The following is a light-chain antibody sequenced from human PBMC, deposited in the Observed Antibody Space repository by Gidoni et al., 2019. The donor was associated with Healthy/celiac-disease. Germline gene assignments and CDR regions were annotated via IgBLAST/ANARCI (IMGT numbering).Light chain of an antibody. CDR3: QQYGSSPST. V-gene: IGKV3-20*01. CDR1: QSVSSSY. Sequence: VLTQSPGTLSLSPGERATLSCRASQSVSSSYLAWYQQKPGQAPRLLIYGASSRATGIPDRFSGSGSGTDFTLTISRLEPEDFAVYYCQQYGSSPSTFGPGTKVDIK. CDR2: GAS. J-gene: IGKJ3*01.